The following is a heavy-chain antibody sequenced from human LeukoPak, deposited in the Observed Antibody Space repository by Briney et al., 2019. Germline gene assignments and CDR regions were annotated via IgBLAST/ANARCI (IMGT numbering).Heavy chain of an antibody. D-gene: IGHD6-19*01. Sequence: GGSLRLSWAAAGFPVSNYWMSWVRQARGGGREWVANIKQDGGEKFYVDSVKGRFTISRDNSKNTLYLQMNSLRAEDTAVYYCARVPAIAVAGIYFDYWGQGTLVTVSS. J-gene: IGHJ4*02. CDR2: IKQDGGEK. CDR3: ARVPAIAVAGIYFDY. V-gene: IGHV3-7*01. CDR1: GFPVSNYW.